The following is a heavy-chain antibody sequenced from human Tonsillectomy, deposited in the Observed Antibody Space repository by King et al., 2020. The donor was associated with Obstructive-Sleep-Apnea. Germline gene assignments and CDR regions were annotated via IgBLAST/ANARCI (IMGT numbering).Heavy chain of an antibody. J-gene: IGHJ4*02. Sequence: QLQESGPGLVKPSETLSLTCTVSGGSISSSSYYWGWIRQPPGKGLEWIGRIYYSGSTYYNPSLKSRVTISVDTSKNQFSLKLGSVTAADTAVYYCARVISPPSWYFDYWGQGTLVTVSS. V-gene: IGHV4-39*07. CDR1: GGSISSSSYY. D-gene: IGHD3/OR15-3a*01. CDR2: IYYSGST. CDR3: ARVISPPSWYFDY.